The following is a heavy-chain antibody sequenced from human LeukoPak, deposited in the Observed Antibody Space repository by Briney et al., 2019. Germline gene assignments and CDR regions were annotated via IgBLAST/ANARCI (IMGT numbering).Heavy chain of an antibody. Sequence: SETLSLTCTVSGGSISSSSYYWGWIRQPPGKGLEWIGSIYYSGSTYYNPSLKSRVTISADTSKNQFSLKLSSVTAADTAVYYCARGRVYAMDYWGQGTLVTVSS. CDR1: GGSISSSSYY. D-gene: IGHD2-8*01. CDR2: IYYSGST. CDR3: ARGRVYAMDY. J-gene: IGHJ4*02. V-gene: IGHV4-39*01.